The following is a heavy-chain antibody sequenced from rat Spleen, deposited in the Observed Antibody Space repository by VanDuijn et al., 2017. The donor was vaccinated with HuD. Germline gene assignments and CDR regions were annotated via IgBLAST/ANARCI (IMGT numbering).Heavy chain of an antibody. D-gene: IGHD1-12*02. CDR2: IWGDGST. V-gene: IGHV2-32*01. Sequence: QVQLKESGPGLVKPSETLSLTCTVSGFSLTSYHVSWVRQPPGKGLEWMGVIWGDGSTAYNSALKSRLSISRDTSKSQVFLKMSSLKTEDTATYYCARDHYDGTYYYGYFDYWGQGVMVTVSS. CDR1: GFSLTSYH. J-gene: IGHJ2*01. CDR3: ARDHYDGTYYYGYFDY.